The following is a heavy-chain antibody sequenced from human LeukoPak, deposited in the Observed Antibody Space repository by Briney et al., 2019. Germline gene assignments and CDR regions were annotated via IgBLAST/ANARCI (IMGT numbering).Heavy chain of an antibody. Sequence: QTGGSLRLSCAASGFTFSSYWMHWVRQVPGKGLVWVSRINSDGSSTSYADSVKGRFTISRDNAKNTLYLQMNSLRAEDMAVYFCTRDRPVVCSGTSCYPRFDYWGQGTLVTVSS. J-gene: IGHJ4*02. CDR2: INSDGSST. D-gene: IGHD2-2*01. CDR3: TRDRPVVCSGTSCYPRFDY. V-gene: IGHV3-74*01. CDR1: GFTFSSYW.